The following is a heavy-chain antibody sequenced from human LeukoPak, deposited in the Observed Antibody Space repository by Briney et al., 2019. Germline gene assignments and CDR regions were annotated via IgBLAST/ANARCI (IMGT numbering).Heavy chain of an antibody. D-gene: IGHD3-10*01. Sequence: PGGSLRLSCAASGFPFSSYAMHWVRQAPGKGLEWVAVISYDGSNKYYADSVKGRFTISRDNSKNTLYLQMNSLRAEDTAVYYCARYPGTYYGMDVWGQGTTVTVSS. J-gene: IGHJ6*02. CDR2: ISYDGSNK. V-gene: IGHV3-30-3*01. CDR3: ARYPGTYYGMDV. CDR1: GFPFSSYA.